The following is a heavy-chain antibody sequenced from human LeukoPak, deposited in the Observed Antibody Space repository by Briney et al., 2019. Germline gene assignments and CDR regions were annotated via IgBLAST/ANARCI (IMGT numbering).Heavy chain of an antibody. V-gene: IGHV3-23*01. CDR3: AKGRGYCTGGSCYSDY. CDR2: ISGGDGST. D-gene: IGHD2-15*01. CDR1: XXTFSNYA. Sequence: GGSXXXXXXXXXXTFSNYAMSWVRQAPGKGLEWVSTISGGDGSTYYTDSVKGRFTISRDNSKNTLYLQMNSLRVEDTAIYYCAKGRGYCTGGSCYSDYWGQGTLVTVSS. J-gene: IGHJ4*02.